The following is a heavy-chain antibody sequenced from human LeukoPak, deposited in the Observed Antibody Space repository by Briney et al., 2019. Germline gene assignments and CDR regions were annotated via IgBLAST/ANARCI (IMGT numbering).Heavy chain of an antibody. V-gene: IGHV5-51*01. CDR1: GYSFTSYW. D-gene: IGHD2-2*01. CDR3: ARQDIVVVPAAIDYYYYYMDV. CDR2: IYPGDSDT. Sequence: GESLKISCKGSGYSFTSYWIGWVRQMPGKGLEWMGIIYPGDSDTRYSPSFQGQVTISADKSISTAYLQWSSLKASDTAMYYCARQDIVVVPAAIDYYYYYMDVWGKGTTVTVSS. J-gene: IGHJ6*03.